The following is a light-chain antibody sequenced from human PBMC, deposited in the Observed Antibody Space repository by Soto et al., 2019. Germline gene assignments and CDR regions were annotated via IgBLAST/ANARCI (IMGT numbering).Light chain of an antibody. Sequence: QSAVTQPASVSGSPGQSITISCTGTSSDVGGYNYVSWYQQHPGKAPQLMIYDVSNRPSGVSNRFSGYKSGNTASLTISGLQAEYEADYYCSSYTSSSTYVVFGGGTKLTVL. CDR1: SSDVGGYNY. CDR2: DVS. V-gene: IGLV2-14*01. CDR3: SSYTSSSTYVV. J-gene: IGLJ2*01.